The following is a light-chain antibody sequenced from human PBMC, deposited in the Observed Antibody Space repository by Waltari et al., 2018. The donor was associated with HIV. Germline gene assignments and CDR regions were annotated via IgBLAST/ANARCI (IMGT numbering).Light chain of an antibody. CDR1: QSISSY. J-gene: IGKJ2*01. Sequence: DIQMTQSPSSLSASVGDRVTITCRASQSISSYVNWYQQTPGKAPKLLIYAASNLPSGVPARFSASGSGTDFTLTISSLQPEDFATYYCQQGYNTPHTFGQGTKLDIK. CDR2: AAS. CDR3: QQGYNTPHT. V-gene: IGKV1-39*01.